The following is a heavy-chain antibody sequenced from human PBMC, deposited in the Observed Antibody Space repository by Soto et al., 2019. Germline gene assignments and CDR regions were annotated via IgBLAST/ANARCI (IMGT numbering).Heavy chain of an antibody. D-gene: IGHD2-8*01. CDR2: ISGSGSTI. CDR1: GFTFSSHE. J-gene: IGHJ1*01. V-gene: IGHV3-48*03. Sequence: GGSLRLSCEATGFTFSSHEMNWIRQTPGKRLEWIAKISGSGSTINYADSVKGRFTISRDNVQRTLHLQMDSLRVEDTGVYYCARGGVYWGRGTLVTAPQ. CDR3: ARGGVY.